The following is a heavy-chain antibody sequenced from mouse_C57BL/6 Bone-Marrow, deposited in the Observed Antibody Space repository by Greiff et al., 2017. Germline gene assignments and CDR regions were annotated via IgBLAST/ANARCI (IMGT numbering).Heavy chain of an antibody. CDR2: IDPSDSET. CDR1: GYTFTSYW. D-gene: IGHD1-1*01. Sequence: QVQLQQPGAELVRPGSSVKLSCKASGYTFTSYWMHWVKQRPIQGLEWIGNIDPSDSETHYNQKFKDKATLTVDKSSSTAYMQLSSLTSEDSAVYYCAGAYYYGSSYDAMDYWGQGTSVTVSS. J-gene: IGHJ4*01. V-gene: IGHV1-52*01. CDR3: AGAYYYGSSYDAMDY.